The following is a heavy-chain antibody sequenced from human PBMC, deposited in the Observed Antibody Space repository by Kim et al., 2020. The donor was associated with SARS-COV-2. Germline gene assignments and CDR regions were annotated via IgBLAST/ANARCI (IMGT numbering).Heavy chain of an antibody. D-gene: IGHD6-13*01. J-gene: IGHJ4*02. CDR3: AREDSWYDFFDY. CDR2: IYTSGST. CDR1: GGSISSGSYY. V-gene: IGHV4-61*02. Sequence: SETLSLTCTVSGGSISSGSYYWSWIRQPAGKGLEWIGRIYTSGSTNYNPSLKSRVTISVDTSKNQFSLKLSPVTAADTAVYYCAREDSWYDFFDYWGQGTLVTVSS.